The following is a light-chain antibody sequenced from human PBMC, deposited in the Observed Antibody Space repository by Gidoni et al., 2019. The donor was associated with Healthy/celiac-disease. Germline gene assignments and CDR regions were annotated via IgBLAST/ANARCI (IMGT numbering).Light chain of an antibody. J-gene: IGKJ1*01. Sequence: DIHMTHSPSSLSASVGDSVTITCRASQSICSYLNWDQQKPGKAPKLLIYAASSLQSGVPSRFSGSGSGTDFTLTISSLQPEDFATYYCQQSYSTPRTFGQXTKVEIK. CDR3: QQSYSTPRT. CDR2: AAS. V-gene: IGKV1-39*01. CDR1: QSICSY.